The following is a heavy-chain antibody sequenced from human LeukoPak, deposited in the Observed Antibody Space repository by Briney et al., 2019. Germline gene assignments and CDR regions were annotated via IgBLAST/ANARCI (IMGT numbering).Heavy chain of an antibody. D-gene: IGHD6-13*01. CDR2: ISAYNGNT. CDR1: GYTFTSYG. V-gene: IGHV1-18*01. Sequence: ASVKVSCKASGYTFTSYGISWVRQAPGQGLERMGWISAYNGNTNYAQKLQGRVTMTTDTSTSTAYMELRSLRSDDTAVYYCAFHSPIAAADYNWFDPWGQGTLVTVSS. CDR3: AFHSPIAAADYNWFDP. J-gene: IGHJ5*02.